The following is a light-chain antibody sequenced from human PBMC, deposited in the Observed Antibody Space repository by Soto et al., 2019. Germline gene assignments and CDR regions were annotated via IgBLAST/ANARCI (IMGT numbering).Light chain of an antibody. Sequence: NFLLTQPHSVSESPGKTVTISCTRSSGSIASNYVQWYQQRPGSSPTTEIYEDNQRTSGVPDRFSGSIDSSSNSASLTISGLKSEDEADYFCQSYDSSNRVFGGGTKVTV. CDR3: QSYDSSNRV. V-gene: IGLV6-57*01. J-gene: IGLJ2*01. CDR2: EDN. CDR1: SGSIASNY.